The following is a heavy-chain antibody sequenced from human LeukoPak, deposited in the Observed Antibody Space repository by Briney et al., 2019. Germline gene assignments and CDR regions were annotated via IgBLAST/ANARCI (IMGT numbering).Heavy chain of an antibody. CDR2: INPNSGGT. Sequence: ASVKVSCKASGYTFTGYYTHWVRQAPGQGLEWMGWINPNSGGTNYAQKFQGRVTMTRDTSISTAYMELSRLRSDDTAVYYCARSARSGYEIDVYWGQGTLVTVSS. V-gene: IGHV1-2*02. CDR3: ARSARSGYEIDVY. CDR1: GYTFTGYY. D-gene: IGHD5-12*01. J-gene: IGHJ4*02.